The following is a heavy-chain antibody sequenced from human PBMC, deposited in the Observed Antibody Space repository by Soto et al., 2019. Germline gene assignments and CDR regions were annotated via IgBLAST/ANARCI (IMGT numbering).Heavy chain of an antibody. V-gene: IGHV3-23*01. CDR3: VKGGWGTVVDY. D-gene: IGHD1-1*01. CDR2: ITKTGDDT. J-gene: IGHJ4*02. CDR1: TFTFSGSA. Sequence: EVQVLESGGGLVQPGGSLRLSCASSTFTFSGSAMTWVRQAPGKGLEWLSTITKTGDDTYYADSVKGRFTISRDDSKHTVYLQMSGLRVVDTAVYHCVKGGWGTVVDYWCQGTPVIVSS.